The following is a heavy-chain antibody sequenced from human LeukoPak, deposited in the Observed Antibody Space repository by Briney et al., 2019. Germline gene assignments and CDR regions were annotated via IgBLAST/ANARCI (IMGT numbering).Heavy chain of an antibody. D-gene: IGHD2-2*01. Sequence: SETLSLTCTVSGGSISSYYWGWIRQPPGKGLEWIGYIYYSGSTNYNPSLKSRVTISVDTSKNQFSLKLSSVTAADTAVYYCARELGQYCSSTSCYGYAFDIWGQGTMVTVSS. CDR3: ARELGQYCSSTSCYGYAFDI. J-gene: IGHJ3*02. CDR1: GGSISSYY. V-gene: IGHV4-59*01. CDR2: IYYSGST.